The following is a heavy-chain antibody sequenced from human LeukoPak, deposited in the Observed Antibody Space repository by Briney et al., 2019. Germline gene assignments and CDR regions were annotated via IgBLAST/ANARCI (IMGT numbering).Heavy chain of an antibody. J-gene: IGHJ4*02. V-gene: IGHV4-59*01. CDR3: ARERGGYSYGDY. Sequence: SETLSLTCTVSGGSISSYYWSWIRQPPGKGLEWIGYIYYSGSTNYNPSLKSRVTISVDTSKNQFSLKLSSVTAADTAVYYCARERGGYSYGDYWGQGTLVTVSS. CDR2: IYYSGST. D-gene: IGHD5-18*01. CDR1: GGSISSYY.